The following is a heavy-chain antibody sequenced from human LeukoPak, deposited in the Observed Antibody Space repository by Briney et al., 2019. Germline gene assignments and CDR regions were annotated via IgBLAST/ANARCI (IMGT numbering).Heavy chain of an antibody. CDR3: ARVTLAAAGYDERLAKYYFDY. CDR1: SGSISSYY. V-gene: IGHV4-59*01. D-gene: IGHD6-13*01. Sequence: SETLSLNCSVSSGSISSYYWSWIRQPPGKGLEWIGYIYYSGSTNYNPSLKSRVTISVDTSKNQFSLKLSSVTAADTAVYYCARVTLAAAGYDERLAKYYFDYWGQGTLVTVSS. J-gene: IGHJ4*02. CDR2: IYYSGST.